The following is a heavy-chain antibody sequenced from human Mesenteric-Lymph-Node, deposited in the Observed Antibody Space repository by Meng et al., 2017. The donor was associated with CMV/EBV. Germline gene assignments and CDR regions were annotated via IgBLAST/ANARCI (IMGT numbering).Heavy chain of an antibody. D-gene: IGHD6-13*01. CDR3: AHSSGIAAAGPFYSDY. V-gene: IGHV2-5*02. CDR1: GFSLSTSGVG. Sequence: QITLKESGPTLVKPTQTLTLTCTFSGFSLSTSGVGVGWIRQPPGKALEWLALIYWDDDKRYSPSLKSRLTITKDTSKNQVVLTMTNMDPVDTATYYCAHSSGIAAAGPFYSDYWGQGTLVTVSS. J-gene: IGHJ4*02. CDR2: IYWDDDK.